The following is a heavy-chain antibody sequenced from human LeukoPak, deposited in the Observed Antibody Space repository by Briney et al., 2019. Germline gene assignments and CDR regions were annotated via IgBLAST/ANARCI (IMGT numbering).Heavy chain of an antibody. V-gene: IGHV3-30*04. Sequence: GRSLRPSCAASGFTFSSYAMHWVRQAPGKGLEWVAVISYDGSNKYYADSVKGRFTISRDNSKNTLYLRMNSLRAEDTAVYYCARGYCSGGSCYSFDYWGQGTLVTVSS. CDR1: GFTFSSYA. D-gene: IGHD2-15*01. CDR2: ISYDGSNK. J-gene: IGHJ4*02. CDR3: ARGYCSGGSCYSFDY.